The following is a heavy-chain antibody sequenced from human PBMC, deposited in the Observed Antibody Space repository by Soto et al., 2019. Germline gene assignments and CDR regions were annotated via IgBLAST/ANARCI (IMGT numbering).Heavy chain of an antibody. CDR3: AGGYCSGGSCYSEFDY. CDR2: IIPILGIA. D-gene: IGHD2-15*01. Sequence: QVQLVQSGAEVKKPGSSVKVSCKASGGTFSSYTISWVRQAPGQGLEWMGRIIPILGIANYAQKFQGSVTITADKSTSTAYLELSSLRSEDTAVYYCAGGYCSGGSCYSEFDYWGQGTLVTVSS. J-gene: IGHJ4*02. V-gene: IGHV1-69*02. CDR1: GGTFSSYT.